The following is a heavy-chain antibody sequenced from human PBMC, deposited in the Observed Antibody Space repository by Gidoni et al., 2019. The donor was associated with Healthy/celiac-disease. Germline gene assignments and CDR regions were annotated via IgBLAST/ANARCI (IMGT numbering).Heavy chain of an antibody. CDR1: GFTFSNAW. J-gene: IGHJ4*02. Sequence: GESGGGLVKPGGSPRLSCAASGFTFSNAWMSWVRQAPGKGLEWVGRIKSKTDGGTTDYAAPVKGRFTISRDDSKNTLYLQMNSLKTEDTAVYYCTTDRSVLLWFGEPMGAADYWGQGTLVTVSS. V-gene: IGHV3-15*01. D-gene: IGHD3-10*01. CDR3: TTDRSVLLWFGEPMGAADY. CDR2: IKSKTDGGTT.